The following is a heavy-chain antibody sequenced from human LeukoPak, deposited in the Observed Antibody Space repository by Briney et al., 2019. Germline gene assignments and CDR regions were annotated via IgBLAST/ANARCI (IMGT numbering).Heavy chain of an antibody. CDR1: GYTFTSYG. CDR3: ARDSPSSMDKTRDAFDI. Sequence: WASVKVSCKASGYTFTSYGISWVRQAPGQGLEWMGWISAYNGNTNYAQKLQGRVTMTTDTSTSTAYMELRSLRSDDTAVYYCARDSPSSMDKTRDAFDIWGQGTMVTVSS. J-gene: IGHJ3*02. V-gene: IGHV1-18*01. CDR2: ISAYNGNT. D-gene: IGHD3/OR15-3a*01.